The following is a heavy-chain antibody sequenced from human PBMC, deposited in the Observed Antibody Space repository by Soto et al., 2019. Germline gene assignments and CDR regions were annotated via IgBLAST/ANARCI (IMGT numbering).Heavy chain of an antibody. Sequence: GASVKVSCKASGGTFSSYAISWVRQDPGQGLEWMGGIIPIFGIANYALKFQGRVTITVDESASTSYMELSSLRSEDTVVYYLARDQRRSGSYLVAGAFDIWGQGTMVTVSS. CDR1: GGTFSSYA. CDR3: ARDQRRSGSYLVAGAFDI. CDR2: IIPIFGIA. V-gene: IGHV1-69*13. D-gene: IGHD1-26*01. J-gene: IGHJ3*02.